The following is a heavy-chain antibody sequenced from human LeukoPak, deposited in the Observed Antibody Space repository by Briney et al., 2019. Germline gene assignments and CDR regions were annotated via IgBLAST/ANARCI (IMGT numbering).Heavy chain of an antibody. J-gene: IGHJ6*04. Sequence: SETLSLTCTVSGGSVSSGSYYWSWIRQPPGKGLEWIGYIYYSGSTNYNPSLKSRVTISVDTSKNQFSLKLSSVTAADTAVYYCARVPGQLAPDYYYYGMDVWGKGTTVTVFS. CDR2: IYYSGST. CDR1: GGSVSSGSYY. CDR3: ARVPGQLAPDYYYYGMDV. D-gene: IGHD6-13*01. V-gene: IGHV4-61*01.